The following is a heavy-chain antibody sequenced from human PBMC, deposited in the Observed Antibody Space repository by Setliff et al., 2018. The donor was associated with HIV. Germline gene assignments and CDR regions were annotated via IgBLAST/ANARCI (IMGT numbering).Heavy chain of an antibody. V-gene: IGHV1-3*04. CDR2: INTGNGDT. D-gene: IGHD3-3*02. J-gene: IGHJ4*02. Sequence: RASVKVSCKASGYTFPFYAMHWVRQAPGQSLEWMGWINTGNGDTKYSQKFLGRVTITRDTSATTVYMELSSLRSEDTALYYCARGASLGRGGYYFDYWGQGTLVTVSS. CDR1: GYTFPFYA. CDR3: ARGASLGRGGYYFDY.